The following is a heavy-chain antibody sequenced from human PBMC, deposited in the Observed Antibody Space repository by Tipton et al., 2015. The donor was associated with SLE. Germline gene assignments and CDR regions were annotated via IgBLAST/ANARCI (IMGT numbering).Heavy chain of an antibody. CDR3: ARRIFGGAIDY. J-gene: IGHJ4*02. CDR1: GASISSIDYY. Sequence: TLSLTCTVSGASISSIDYYWGWFRQPPGRGPAWIGSIYYTGNTFYSPSLKSRVTISLGPSKNQFSLRLSSVTAADTAVYYCARRIFGGAIDYWGQGTLVTVSS. D-gene: IGHD2-21*01. V-gene: IGHV4-39*07. CDR2: IYYTGNT.